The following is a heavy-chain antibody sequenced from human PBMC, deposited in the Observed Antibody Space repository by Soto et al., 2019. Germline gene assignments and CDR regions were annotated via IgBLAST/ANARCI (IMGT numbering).Heavy chain of an antibody. J-gene: IGHJ6*02. D-gene: IGHD3-10*01. Sequence: QVQLVQSGAEVKKPGSSVKVSCKTSGVSFNNNGIGWVRQAPGHGLEWMGGVSPPFRTSNYARKFQGSISITADASTGTVNMELSTLTSEHTAQYYCARVLYYGSGSYSPYGMDVWGQGTTVTVSS. CDR3: ARVLYYGSGSYSPYGMDV. CDR1: GVSFNNNG. V-gene: IGHV1-69*01. CDR2: VSPPFRTS.